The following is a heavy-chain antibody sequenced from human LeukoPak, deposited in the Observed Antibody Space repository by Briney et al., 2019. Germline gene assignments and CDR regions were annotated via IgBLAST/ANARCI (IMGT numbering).Heavy chain of an antibody. CDR2: IYNGGST. D-gene: IGHD5-12*01. V-gene: IGHV3-66*01. CDR1: GFTVSTNY. Sequence: GGSLRLSCAASGFTVSTNYMSWVRQAPGKGLEWVSVIYNGGSTYYADSVKGRSTISRDNSKNTLYLQMYSLRAEDTAVYLCARGLTWILYWGQGTLVTVSS. CDR3: ARGLTWILY. J-gene: IGHJ4*02.